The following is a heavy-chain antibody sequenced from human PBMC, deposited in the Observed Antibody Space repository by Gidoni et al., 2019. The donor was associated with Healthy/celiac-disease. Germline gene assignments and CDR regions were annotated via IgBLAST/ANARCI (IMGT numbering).Heavy chain of an antibody. CDR2: ISGSGGST. J-gene: IGHJ2*01. CDR3: AKDSTVTTGDWYFDL. CDR1: GFTVSGYA. V-gene: IGHV3-23*01. Sequence: EVQLLESGGGLVQPGGSLRLSCAAAGFTVSGYAMSWVRQAPGKGLEWVSAISGSGGSTYYADSVKGRFTISRDNSKNTLYLQMNSLRAEDTAVYYCAKDSTVTTGDWYFDLWGRGTLVTVSS. D-gene: IGHD4-17*01.